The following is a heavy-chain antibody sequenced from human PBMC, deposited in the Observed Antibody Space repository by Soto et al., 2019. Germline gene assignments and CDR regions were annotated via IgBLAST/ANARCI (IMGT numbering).Heavy chain of an antibody. V-gene: IGHV3-11*04. CDR2: ISSSGSTI. CDR1: GFTFSDYY. CDR3: ARDRVESGYPVYFQH. J-gene: IGHJ1*01. Sequence: GGSLRLSCAASGFTFSDYYMSWIRQAPGKGLEWVSYISSSGSTIYYADSVKGRFTISRDNSKNSVYLQMNSLRGEDTAVYYCARDRVESGYPVYFQHWGQGTLVTVSS. D-gene: IGHD3-22*01.